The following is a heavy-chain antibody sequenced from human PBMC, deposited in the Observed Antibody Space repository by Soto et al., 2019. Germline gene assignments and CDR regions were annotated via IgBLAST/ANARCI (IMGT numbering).Heavy chain of an antibody. Sequence: SETLALTCAFSGDSISTVDYFWAWIRQPPGQALEYIGYIYKSATTYYNPSFESRVAISLDTSKSQFSLNVTSVTAADTAVYFCARGRYCLTGRCFPNWFDSWGQGTLVTVSS. D-gene: IGHD2-15*01. CDR1: GDSISTVDYF. CDR3: ARGRYCLTGRCFPNWFDS. J-gene: IGHJ5*01. V-gene: IGHV4-30-4*01. CDR2: IYKSATT.